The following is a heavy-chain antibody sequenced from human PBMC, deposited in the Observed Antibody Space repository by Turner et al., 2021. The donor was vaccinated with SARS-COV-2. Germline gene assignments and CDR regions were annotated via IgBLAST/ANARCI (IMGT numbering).Heavy chain of an antibody. CDR2: FDPEDGET. J-gene: IGHJ6*02. CDR1: GYTLIELS. V-gene: IGHV1-24*01. Sequence: QVQLVQSGAEVKKPGASVKVTCKVSGYTLIELSMHGVRQAPGKGLEWMGGFDPEDGETIYEQKFQGRVTMTEDTSTDTAYMELSSLRSEDTAVYYCATAPANYYDSSGSKGFYYYYYGMDVWGQGTTVTVSS. CDR3: ATAPANYYDSSGSKGFYYYYYGMDV. D-gene: IGHD3-22*01.